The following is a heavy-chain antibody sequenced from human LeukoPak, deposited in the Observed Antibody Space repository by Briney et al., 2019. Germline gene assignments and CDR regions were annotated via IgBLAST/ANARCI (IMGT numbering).Heavy chain of an antibody. Sequence: GGSLRLSCAASGFTFSSYAMSWVRQAPGKGLEWVSAISDRGGSTYYADSVKGRFTISRDNSKNTVYLQMNSLRAEDTAVYYCAKDRRGCSSTSCYYQFDYWGQGTLVTVSS. CDR1: GFTFSSYA. D-gene: IGHD2-2*01. CDR2: ISDRGGST. J-gene: IGHJ4*02. V-gene: IGHV3-23*01. CDR3: AKDRRGCSSTSCYYQFDY.